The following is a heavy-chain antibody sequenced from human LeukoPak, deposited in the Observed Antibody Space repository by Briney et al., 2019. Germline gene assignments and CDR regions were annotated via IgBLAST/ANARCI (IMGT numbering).Heavy chain of an antibody. J-gene: IGHJ3*01. CDR2: MNSDGSGT. Sequence: GGSLRLSCAASGLTLSSYWMHWVRQAPGKGLVWVSRMNSDGSGTSYADSVKGRFTISRDNAKNTLYLQMSSLRAEDTAIYYCAKNILPAAHDAFDFWGPGTLVTVSS. CDR1: GLTLSSYW. V-gene: IGHV3-74*01. D-gene: IGHD2-2*01. CDR3: AKNILPAAHDAFDF.